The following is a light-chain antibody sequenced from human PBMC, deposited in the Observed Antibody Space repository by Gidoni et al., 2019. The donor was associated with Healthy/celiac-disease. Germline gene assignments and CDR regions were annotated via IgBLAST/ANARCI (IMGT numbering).Light chain of an antibody. V-gene: IGLV1-40*01. CDR2: GNS. CDR3: QSYDSSLSGSKV. J-gene: IGLJ3*02. Sequence: QSVLTQPPPGSGAPGQRATISCTVSSSNIGAGNDVHWYRQLLGRAPKLLIYGNSHRPSWVSDRFSGSKSGTSASMAISGLQADDQADYSCQSYDSSLSGSKVFGGGTKLTVL. CDR1: SSNIGAGND.